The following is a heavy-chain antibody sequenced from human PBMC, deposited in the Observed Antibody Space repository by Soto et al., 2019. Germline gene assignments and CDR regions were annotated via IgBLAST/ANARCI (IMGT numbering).Heavy chain of an antibody. D-gene: IGHD1-26*01. V-gene: IGHV1-69*10. J-gene: IGHJ4*02. Sequence: SVKVSCKASGYTFTSYGISWVRQAPGQGLEWVGGIIPTLGTIHVAQRFQGRVTFTADKSTNTAYMEMNSLTSEDTALYYCARAAEWEQPSNQYYFDFWGQGTLVTVSS. CDR1: GYTFTSYG. CDR3: ARAAEWEQPSNQYYFDF. CDR2: IIPTLGTI.